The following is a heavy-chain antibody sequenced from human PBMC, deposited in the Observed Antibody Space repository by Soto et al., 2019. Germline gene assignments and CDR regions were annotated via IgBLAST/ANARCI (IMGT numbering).Heavy chain of an antibody. D-gene: IGHD6-19*01. CDR1: GFTFSNYP. Sequence: QVQMVESGGGVVQPGRSLRLSCAASGFTFSNYPMHWVRQAPGKGLEWVAVMSYDGSNKFYADSVKGRFTISRDNSKNTLFLEMDSLRTEDTAVYYCARDVSSGWHSPFDYWGQGTLVTVSS. J-gene: IGHJ4*02. CDR2: MSYDGSNK. CDR3: ARDVSSGWHSPFDY. V-gene: IGHV3-30-3*01.